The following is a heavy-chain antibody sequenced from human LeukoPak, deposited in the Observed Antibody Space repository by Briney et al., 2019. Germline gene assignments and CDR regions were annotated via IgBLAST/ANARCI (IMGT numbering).Heavy chain of an antibody. Sequence: SETLSLTCTVSGYSISSGYYWGWIRQPPGKGLEWIGSIYYSGSTYYNPSLKSRVTISVDTSKNQFSLKLSSVTAADTAVYYCARGPELLWFGELLKSDKYYFDYWGQGTLVTVSS. D-gene: IGHD3-10*01. CDR3: ARGPELLWFGELLKSDKYYFDY. V-gene: IGHV4-38-2*02. J-gene: IGHJ4*02. CDR2: IYYSGST. CDR1: GYSISSGYY.